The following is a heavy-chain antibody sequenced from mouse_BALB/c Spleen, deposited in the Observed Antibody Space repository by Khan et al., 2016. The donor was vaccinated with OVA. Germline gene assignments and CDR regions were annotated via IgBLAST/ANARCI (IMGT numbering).Heavy chain of an antibody. Sequence: QIQLVQSGAEVMKPGASVKISCKATGYTFSSYWIEWVKQRPGHGLEWLGEILPGSGSTNYNEKFKGKATFTADTSSNTAYMQLSSLTSEDSAVYYCARTTYYFDYWGQGTTLTVSS. V-gene: IGHV1-9*01. CDR1: GYTFSSYW. CDR2: ILPGSGST. CDR3: ARTTYYFDY. J-gene: IGHJ2*01.